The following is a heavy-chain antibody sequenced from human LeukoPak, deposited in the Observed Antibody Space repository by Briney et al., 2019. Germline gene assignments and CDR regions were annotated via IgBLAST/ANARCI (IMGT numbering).Heavy chain of an antibody. CDR2: ISGRGDIT. CDR1: GFTFNNYA. D-gene: IGHD6-13*01. Sequence: PGGSLRLFCAASGFTFNNYAMSWVRQAPGKGLQWVSSISGRGDITHYADSVKGRFTISRDNARNTAYLQMSSLRAEDTAVYYCAQKTPGTHPFDYWGQGTLVTVSS. J-gene: IGHJ4*02. CDR3: AQKTPGTHPFDY. V-gene: IGHV3-23*01.